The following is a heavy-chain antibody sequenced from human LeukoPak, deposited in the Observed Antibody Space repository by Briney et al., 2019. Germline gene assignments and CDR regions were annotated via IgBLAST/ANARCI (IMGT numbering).Heavy chain of an antibody. CDR1: GFTFSSYW. J-gene: IGHJ5*02. Sequence: GGSLRLSCAASGFTFSSYWMHWVRQAAGKGLEWVASIRQNGVEKHHVDSVKGRFIISRDNAENSVSLQMNSLRDEDTAMYYCARLLGESTIYDLWGQGTLVTVSS. D-gene: IGHD3-16*01. V-gene: IGHV3-7*01. CDR2: IRQNGVEK. CDR3: ARLLGESTIYDL.